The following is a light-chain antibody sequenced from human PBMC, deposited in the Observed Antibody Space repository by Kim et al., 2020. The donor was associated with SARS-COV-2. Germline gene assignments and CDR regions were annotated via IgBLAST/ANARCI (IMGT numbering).Light chain of an antibody. V-gene: IGKV3-15*01. J-gene: IGKJ5*01. CDR1: QSVALL. CDR2: GAS. CDR3: QQYNEWPST. Sequence: SGSPGESSTPSCRASQSVALLAWYQPKPGQAPRLVIHGASTRATGIPARFSGSGSETEFTLTISSLQSEDFAIYYCQQYNEWPSTFGQGTRLEIK.